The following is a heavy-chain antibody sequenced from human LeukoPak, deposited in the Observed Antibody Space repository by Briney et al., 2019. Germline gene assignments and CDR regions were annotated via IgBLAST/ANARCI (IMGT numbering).Heavy chain of an antibody. Sequence: SETLSLTCAVYGGSFSGYYWSWIRQPPGKGLEWIGDINHSGSTNYNPSLKSRVTISVDTSKNQFSLKLSSVTAADTAVYYCARGLREVRRYCSSTSCRAPGIFGARGAGRWCDPWGQGTLVTVSS. V-gene: IGHV4-34*01. CDR2: INHSGST. J-gene: IGHJ5*02. CDR3: ARGLREVRRYCSSTSCRAPGIFGARGAGRWCDP. D-gene: IGHD2-2*01. CDR1: GGSFSGYY.